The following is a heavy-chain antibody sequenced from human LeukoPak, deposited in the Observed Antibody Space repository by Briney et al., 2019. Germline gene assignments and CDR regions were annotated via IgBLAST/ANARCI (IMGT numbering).Heavy chain of an antibody. CDR1: GGSFSGYY. CDR3: ASTSPNFGGPCYFDY. V-gene: IGHV4-34*01. J-gene: IGHJ4*02. D-gene: IGHD3-16*01. CDR2: INHSGNT. Sequence: TETLSLTCAVYGGSFSGYYWSWIRQPPGKGLEWIGEINHSGNTNYNPSLKSRVTISVDTSKNQFSLKLSSVTAADTAVYYCASTSPNFGGPCYFDYWGQGTLVTVSS.